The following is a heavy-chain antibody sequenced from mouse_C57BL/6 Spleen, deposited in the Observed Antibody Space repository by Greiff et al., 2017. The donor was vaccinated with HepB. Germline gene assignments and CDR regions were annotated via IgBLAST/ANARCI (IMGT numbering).Heavy chain of an antibody. CDR2: INYDGSST. Sequence: EVMLVESEGGLVQPGSSMKLSCTASGFTFSDYYMAWVRQVPEKGLEWVANINYDGSSTYYLDSLKSRFIISRDNAKNILYLQMSSLKSEDTATYYCARDSFYDGYYFYAMDYWGQGTSVTVSS. D-gene: IGHD2-3*01. V-gene: IGHV5-16*01. J-gene: IGHJ4*01. CDR1: GFTFSDYY. CDR3: ARDSFYDGYYFYAMDY.